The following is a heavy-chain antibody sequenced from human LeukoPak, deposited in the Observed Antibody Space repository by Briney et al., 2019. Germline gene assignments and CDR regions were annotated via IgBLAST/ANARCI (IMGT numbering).Heavy chain of an antibody. Sequence: PSETLSLTCTVSGGSISSSSYYWGWIRQPPGKGLEWIGSIYYSGSTYYNPSLKSRVTISVDTSKNQFSLKLSSVTAADTAVYYCARRYYDFWSGSGGRGMDVWGQGTTDTVSS. D-gene: IGHD3-3*01. V-gene: IGHV4-39*01. CDR2: IYYSGST. CDR1: GGSISSSSYY. CDR3: ARRYYDFWSGSGGRGMDV. J-gene: IGHJ6*02.